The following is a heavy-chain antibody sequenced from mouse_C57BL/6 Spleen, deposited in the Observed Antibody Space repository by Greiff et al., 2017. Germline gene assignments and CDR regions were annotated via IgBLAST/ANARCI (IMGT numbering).Heavy chain of an antibody. CDR1: GYTFTSYW. J-gene: IGHJ4*01. Sequence: QVQLQQPGAELVMPGASVKLSCKASGYTFTSYWMHWVKQRPGQGLEWIGEIDPSDSYTNYNQKFKGKSTLTVDKSSSTAYMQLSSLTSEDSAVYYCASGGPYAMDYWGQGTSVTVSS. V-gene: IGHV1-69*01. CDR2: IDPSDSYT. CDR3: ASGGPYAMDY.